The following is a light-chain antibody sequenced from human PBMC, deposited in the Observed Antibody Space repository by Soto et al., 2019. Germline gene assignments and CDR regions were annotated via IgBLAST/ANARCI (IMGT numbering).Light chain of an antibody. CDR3: SSYTNVI. CDR2: DVS. J-gene: IGLJ2*01. Sequence: QSVLTQPASVSGSPGQSITISCTGAISDIGGHDYVSWYQQYPGKAPKLIIYDVSNRPSGVSNRFSGSKSGNTASLTISGLQAEDEAEYYCSSYTNVIFGGGTKLTVL. CDR1: ISDIGGHDY. V-gene: IGLV2-14*01.